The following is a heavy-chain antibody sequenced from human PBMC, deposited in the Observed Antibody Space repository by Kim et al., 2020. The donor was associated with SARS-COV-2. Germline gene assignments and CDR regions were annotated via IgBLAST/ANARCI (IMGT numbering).Heavy chain of an antibody. CDR1: GFTFSNAG. D-gene: IGHD3-22*01. V-gene: IGHV3-15*01. Sequence: GGSLRLSCAASGFTFSNAGMTWVRQAPGKGLEWVGRVKSEADAGTTDYAAPVKGRFTISRDDSQNTLYLQMNRLKTEDTAGYYCTTDRGYYGCDNWGQGSLVTVSS. CDR3: TTDRGYYGCDN. J-gene: IGHJ4*02. CDR2: VKSEADAGTT.